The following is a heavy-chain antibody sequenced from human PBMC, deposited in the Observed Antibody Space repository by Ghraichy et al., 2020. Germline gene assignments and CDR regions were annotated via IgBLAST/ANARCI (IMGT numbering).Heavy chain of an antibody. V-gene: IGHV4-61*01. J-gene: IGHJ4*02. Sequence: SETLSLTCTVSGDSVSSDTYYWSWSRQSPGKGLEWMGYIYNSGSTNYNFSLKSRVTISVDTSKNQFSLKLSAATAADTAVYCCTRGSFYCTDGICFGKGPTLDSWGQGTLVTVPS. CDR3: TRGSFYCTDGICFGKGPTLDS. CDR2: IYNSGST. CDR1: GDSVSSDTYY. D-gene: IGHD2-8*01.